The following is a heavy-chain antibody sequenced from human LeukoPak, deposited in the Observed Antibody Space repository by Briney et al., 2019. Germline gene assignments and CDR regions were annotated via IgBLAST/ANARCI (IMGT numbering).Heavy chain of an antibody. CDR1: GFTFSSYA. Sequence: GGSLRLSCAASGFTFSSYAMSWVRQAPGKGLEWVSAISGSGGSTYYADSVKGRFTISRDNSKNTLYLQMNSLRAEDTAVYYCAKRLGYCSSTSCYLDYWGQGTLVTVSS. J-gene: IGHJ4*02. V-gene: IGHV3-23*01. CDR3: AKRLGYCSSTSCYLDY. CDR2: ISGSGGST. D-gene: IGHD2-2*01.